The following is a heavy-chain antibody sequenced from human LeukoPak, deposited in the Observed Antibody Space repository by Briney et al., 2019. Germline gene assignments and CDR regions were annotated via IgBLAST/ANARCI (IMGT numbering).Heavy chain of an antibody. Sequence: GGSLRLSCAASGFIFSTYSMIWVRQAPGKGLEWVAYISISGSSIYYADAVKGRFTISRDNAKNSLYLQGKSLRVNDTAVYYCARERFHGSGAPKYDFWGQGTLVTVSS. CDR1: GFIFSTYS. J-gene: IGHJ4*02. V-gene: IGHV3-48*04. CDR3: ARERFHGSGAPKYDF. D-gene: IGHD3-10*01. CDR2: ISISGSSI.